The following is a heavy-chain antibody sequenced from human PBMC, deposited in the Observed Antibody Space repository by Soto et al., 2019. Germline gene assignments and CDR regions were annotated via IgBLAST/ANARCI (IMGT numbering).Heavy chain of an antibody. CDR2: IYSGGST. CDR3: AREWPHLDC. Sequence: WGSLRLSCAASGFTVSSNYMSWVRQAPGKGLEWVSVIYSGGSTFYADSVKGRFTISRDNSKNMVYLQMNRMRAEDTAVYYCAREWPHLDCWGQGTLVTVSS. CDR1: GFTVSSNY. J-gene: IGHJ4*02. V-gene: IGHV3-53*01.